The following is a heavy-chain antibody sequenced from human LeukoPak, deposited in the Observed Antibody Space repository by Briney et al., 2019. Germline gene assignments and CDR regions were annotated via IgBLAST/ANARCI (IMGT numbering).Heavy chain of an antibody. Sequence: PSETLSLTCAVYGGSFSGYYWSWIRQPPGKGLEWIGEINHSGSTNYNPSLKSRVTISVDTSKNQFSLKLSSVTAADTAVYYCARGAAARLGYFDYWGRGTLVTVSS. D-gene: IGHD6-6*01. J-gene: IGHJ4*02. CDR2: INHSGST. V-gene: IGHV4-34*01. CDR3: ARGAAARLGYFDY. CDR1: GGSFSGYY.